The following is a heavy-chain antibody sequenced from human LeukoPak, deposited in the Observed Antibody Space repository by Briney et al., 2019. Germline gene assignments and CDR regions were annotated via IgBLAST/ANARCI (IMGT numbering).Heavy chain of an antibody. CDR2: IYYSGSN. CDR1: GGSISSNNYY. Sequence: PSETLSLTCTVSGGSISSNNYYWGWIRQPPGKGLEWIGSIYYSGSNYYNPSLKSRVTIYVDTSNNQFSLKLRSVPAADTAVYYCARRGYCGSTSCYPFDPWGQGTLVTVSS. D-gene: IGHD2-2*03. J-gene: IGHJ5*02. V-gene: IGHV4-39*01. CDR3: ARRGYCGSTSCYPFDP.